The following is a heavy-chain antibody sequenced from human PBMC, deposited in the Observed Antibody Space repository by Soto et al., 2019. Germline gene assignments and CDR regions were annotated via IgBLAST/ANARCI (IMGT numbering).Heavy chain of an antibody. CDR3: ARDYYDSSGYDY. CDR2: ISSSGSTI. D-gene: IGHD3-22*01. CDR1: GFTFSSYE. Sequence: GGSLRLSCAASGFTFSSYEMNWVRQAPGKGLEWVSYISSSGSTIYYADSVKGRFTISRDNAMNSLYLQMNSLRAEDTAVYYCARDYYDSSGYDYWGQGTLVTVSS. V-gene: IGHV3-48*03. J-gene: IGHJ4*02.